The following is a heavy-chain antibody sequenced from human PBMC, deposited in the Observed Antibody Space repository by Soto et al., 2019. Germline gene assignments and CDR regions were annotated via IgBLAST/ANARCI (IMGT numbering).Heavy chain of an antibody. CDR3: ARDGVPYCSSTSCYTGWFDP. Sequence: RASVKVSCKASGGTFSSYAISWVRQAPGQGLEWMGGIIPIFGTANYAQKFQGRVTITADESTSTAYMELSSLRSEDTAVYYCARDGVPYCSSTSCYTGWFDPWGQGTLVTVSS. CDR2: IIPIFGTA. J-gene: IGHJ5*02. D-gene: IGHD2-2*02. CDR1: GGTFSSYA. V-gene: IGHV1-69*13.